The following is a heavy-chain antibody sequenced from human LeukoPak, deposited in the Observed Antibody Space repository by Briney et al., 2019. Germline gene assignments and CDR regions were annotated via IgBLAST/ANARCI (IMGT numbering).Heavy chain of an antibody. V-gene: IGHV4-59*01. Sequence: SETLSLTCTVSGGSISSYYWSWIRQPPGKGLEWIGYIYYSGSTNYNPSLKSRVTISVDTSKNQFSLKLGSVTAADTAVYYCARCITMMGNWFDPWGQGTLVTVSS. CDR3: ARCITMMGNWFDP. J-gene: IGHJ5*02. CDR2: IYYSGST. CDR1: GGSISSYY. D-gene: IGHD3-22*01.